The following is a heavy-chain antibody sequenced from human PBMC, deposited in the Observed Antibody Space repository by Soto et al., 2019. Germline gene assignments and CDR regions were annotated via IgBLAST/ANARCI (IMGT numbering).Heavy chain of an antibody. CDR3: ARAHW. Sequence: EVHLVESGGGLVQPGGSLRLSCEVSGFTFSSDWMSWVRQAPGKGLEWVANINQDGSEKDYVDSVKGRFTISRDNAKKSLYLQMNSLRAEDTAIYYCARAHWWGQGTLVTVSS. J-gene: IGHJ4*02. CDR2: INQDGSEK. V-gene: IGHV3-7*01. CDR1: GFTFSSDW.